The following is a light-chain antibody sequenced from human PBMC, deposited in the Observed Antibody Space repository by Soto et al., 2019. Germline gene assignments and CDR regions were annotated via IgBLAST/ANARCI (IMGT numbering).Light chain of an antibody. J-gene: IGLJ1*01. CDR3: EKWGERWSVYV. CDR2: NNN. V-gene: IGLV1-44*01. CDR1: GSNIGSNT. Sequence: QSVLTQPPSASGTPGQRVSISCSGSGSNIGSNTVNWYQQLPGTAPKLLMYNNNQRPSGVPDRFSGSKSGTSASLDISGPRLEDDADVYWEKWGERWSVYVFGTGTKVTVL.